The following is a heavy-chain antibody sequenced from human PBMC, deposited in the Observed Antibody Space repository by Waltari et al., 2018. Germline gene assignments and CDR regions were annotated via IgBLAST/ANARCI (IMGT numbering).Heavy chain of an antibody. J-gene: IGHJ3*02. CDR3: ARVGGSGSYFGAFDI. CDR1: GFTFSSYS. V-gene: IGHV3-21*01. CDR2: ISSSSSYI. D-gene: IGHD1-26*01. Sequence: EVQLVESGGGLVKPGGSLRLSCAASGFTFSSYSMTWVRQAPGKGLEWVSSISSSSSYIYYADSVKGRFTISRDNAKNSLYLQMNSLRAEDTAVYYCARVGGSGSYFGAFDIWGQGTMVTVSS.